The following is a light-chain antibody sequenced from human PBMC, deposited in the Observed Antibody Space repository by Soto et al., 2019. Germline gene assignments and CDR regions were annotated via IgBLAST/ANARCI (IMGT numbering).Light chain of an antibody. CDR3: QHYNGR. Sequence: IRMTQSPSTLSASVGDRVTITCRVTQYISTWLAWYQQKPGKAPTLLIYDASTFQSGVPSRFSGSGSGTEFTLTVSSLQPDDFAPYYCQHYNGRFGQGTRVEIK. CDR2: DAS. CDR1: QYISTW. J-gene: IGKJ1*01. V-gene: IGKV1-5*03.